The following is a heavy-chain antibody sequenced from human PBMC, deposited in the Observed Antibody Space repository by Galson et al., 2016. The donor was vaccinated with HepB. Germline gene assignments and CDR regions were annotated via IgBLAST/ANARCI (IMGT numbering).Heavy chain of an antibody. Sequence: SLRLSCAASGLSFRSYGMHWVRQAPGKGLEWVAVISYDGTKRSYGDSVRGRFPISRDNSKNTLYLEMNRPRAEDTAVYYWAKDEYTIGWGPPWFGPWGQGTLVTVSA. V-gene: IGHV3-30*18. CDR2: ISYDGTKR. J-gene: IGHJ5*02. CDR1: GLSFRSYG. CDR3: AKDEYTIGWGPPWFGP. D-gene: IGHD3-10*01.